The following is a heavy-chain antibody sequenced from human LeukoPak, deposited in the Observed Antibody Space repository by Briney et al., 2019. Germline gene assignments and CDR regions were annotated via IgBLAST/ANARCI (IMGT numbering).Heavy chain of an antibody. V-gene: IGHV3-23*01. CDR3: AKDHEQWLVAGYFDY. Sequence: GGSLRPSCAASGFTFSSYAMSWVRQAPGKGLEWVSAISGSGGSTYYADSVKGRFTISRDNSKNTLYLQMNSLRAEDTAVYYCAKDHEQWLVAGYFDYWGQGTLVTVSS. CDR1: GFTFSSYA. J-gene: IGHJ4*02. CDR2: ISGSGGST. D-gene: IGHD6-19*01.